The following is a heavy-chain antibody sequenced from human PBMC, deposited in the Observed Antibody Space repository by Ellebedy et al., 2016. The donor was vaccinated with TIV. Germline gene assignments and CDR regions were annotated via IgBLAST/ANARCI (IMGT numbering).Heavy chain of an antibody. J-gene: IGHJ4*02. Sequence: GGSLRLSCTASGFTFRRDWMTWVRQAPGKGLEWVANIKENGREKYYVDSVKGRLTISRDNAKNSLFLQMDSLGAEDTAVYYCVRHRGTYFDFWGQGTLVTVSS. CDR3: VRHRGTYFDF. D-gene: IGHD3-10*01. CDR2: IKENGREK. CDR1: GFTFRRDW. V-gene: IGHV3-7*03.